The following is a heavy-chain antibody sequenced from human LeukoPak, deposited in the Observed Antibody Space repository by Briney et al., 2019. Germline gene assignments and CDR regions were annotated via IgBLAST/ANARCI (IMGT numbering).Heavy chain of an antibody. Sequence: GGSLRLSCAASGFTFSSYAMSWVRQAPGKGLEWVSAISGSGGSTYYADSVKGRFTISRDNAKNTLYLQMNSLRAEDTAVYYCARGGDGPQYMDVWGKGTTVTVSS. D-gene: IGHD3-10*01. V-gene: IGHV3-23*01. CDR1: GFTFSSYA. CDR3: ARGGDGPQYMDV. CDR2: ISGSGGST. J-gene: IGHJ6*03.